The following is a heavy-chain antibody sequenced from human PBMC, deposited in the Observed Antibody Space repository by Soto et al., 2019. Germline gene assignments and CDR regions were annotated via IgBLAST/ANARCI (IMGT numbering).Heavy chain of an antibody. J-gene: IGHJ6*03. Sequence: GESLKISCKGSGYSFTSYWIGWVRQMPGKGLEWMGIIYPGDSDTRYSPSFQGQVTISADKSISTAYLQWSSLKASDTAMYYCARTVAARRLYYYYYMDVWGKGTTVTVSS. V-gene: IGHV5-51*01. D-gene: IGHD6-6*01. CDR2: IYPGDSDT. CDR1: GYSFTSYW. CDR3: ARTVAARRLYYYYYMDV.